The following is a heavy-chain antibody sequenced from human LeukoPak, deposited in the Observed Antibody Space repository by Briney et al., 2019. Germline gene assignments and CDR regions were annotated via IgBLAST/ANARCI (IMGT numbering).Heavy chain of an antibody. V-gene: IGHV3-23*01. CDR3: ARDPSVMLSHTMDV. D-gene: IGHD3-16*01. J-gene: IGHJ6*02. CDR2: ISGSGGRT. Sequence: GGSLRLSCAASGFTFSSYAMSWVRQAPGKGLEWVSAISGSGGRTYYADSVKCRFTISRDNSKNTLYLQMNSLRAEDTAVYYCARDPSVMLSHTMDVWGQGTTVTVSS. CDR1: GFTFSSYA.